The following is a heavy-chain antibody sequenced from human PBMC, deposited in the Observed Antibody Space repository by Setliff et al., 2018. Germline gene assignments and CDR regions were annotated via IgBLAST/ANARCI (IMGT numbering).Heavy chain of an antibody. CDR3: ARDLVGYCSGGSCHDWDY. J-gene: IGHJ4*02. CDR1: GYTFTSYG. CDR2: ISAYNGNT. Sequence: ASVKVSCKASGYTFTSYGISWVRQAPGQGLEWMGWISAYNGNTNYAQKLQGRVTMTTDTSTSTAYVELRSLRSDDTAVYYCARDLVGYCSGGSCHDWDYWGQGTQVTVSS. D-gene: IGHD2-15*01. V-gene: IGHV1-18*01.